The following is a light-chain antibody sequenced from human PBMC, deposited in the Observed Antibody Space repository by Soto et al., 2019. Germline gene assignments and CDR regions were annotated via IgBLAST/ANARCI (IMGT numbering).Light chain of an antibody. CDR3: RKYDSVPPT. Sequence: DIQMTQSPSSLSASIGDRVTITCRASQGISNYLAWYQQKPGKVPQLLIYAASSLQSGVPSRFRGSGSGTDFNLSISSLQPEDGATYYCRKYDSVPPTFGGGTEVQIK. J-gene: IGKJ4*01. V-gene: IGKV1-27*01. CDR2: AAS. CDR1: QGISNY.